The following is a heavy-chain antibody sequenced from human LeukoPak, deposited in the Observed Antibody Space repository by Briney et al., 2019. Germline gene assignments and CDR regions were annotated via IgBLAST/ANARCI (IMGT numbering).Heavy chain of an antibody. CDR1: GGSINSGDYY. D-gene: IGHD2-2*01. Sequence: SETLSLTCTVSGGSINSGDYYWVWIRQPPGKGLEWIGSIYYSGNTSYKPSLKSRVTMTVDTSKSQFSLKLNSVTAADTAVYYCARGAGYCSSTSCYPFWFDPWGQGTLVTVSS. CDR2: IYYSGNT. V-gene: IGHV4-39*07. CDR3: ARGAGYCSSTSCYPFWFDP. J-gene: IGHJ5*02.